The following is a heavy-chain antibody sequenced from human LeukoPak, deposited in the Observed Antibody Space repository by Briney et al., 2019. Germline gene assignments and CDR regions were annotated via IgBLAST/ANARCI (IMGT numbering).Heavy chain of an antibody. D-gene: IGHD6-6*01. CDR1: GGSISGYY. Sequence: SETLSLTCTVSGGSISGYYWSWIRQPPGRGLEWVGYIYYSGSTNYNPSLKSRVTISVDTSKNQFSLKLSSVTAADTAVYYCARTDYLIAPQYYFDYWGQGTLVTVSS. J-gene: IGHJ4*02. V-gene: IGHV4-59*01. CDR3: ARTDYLIAPQYYFDY. CDR2: IYYSGST.